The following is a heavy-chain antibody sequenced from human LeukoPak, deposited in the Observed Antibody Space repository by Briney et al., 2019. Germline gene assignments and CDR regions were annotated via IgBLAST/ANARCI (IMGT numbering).Heavy chain of an antibody. Sequence: SETLSLTCTVSGGSMMTYYWSWIRQPPGKGLEWIGYTSHSGSTTYSPSLQSRVSISVDTSKNQFSLKLNSVTAADTAVFYCARANDFGGTNDAFDIWGQGTMVTASS. CDR2: TSHSGST. CDR1: GGSMMTYY. D-gene: IGHD4-23*01. J-gene: IGHJ3*02. V-gene: IGHV4-59*01. CDR3: ARANDFGGTNDAFDI.